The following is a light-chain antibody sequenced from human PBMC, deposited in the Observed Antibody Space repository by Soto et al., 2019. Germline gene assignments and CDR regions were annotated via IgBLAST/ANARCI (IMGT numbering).Light chain of an antibody. V-gene: IGKV1-39*01. CDR1: PNIRTY. CDR2: SAS. J-gene: IGKJ1*01. CDR3: QQSLSSPQT. Sequence: DILMTQSPFSLYASVGDRVTFTCRASPNIRTYLNWYQQKAGKVHDLLIYSASGLRSGVPSRFSVSGSGTDFTLTISSLQPEYFATYVCQQSLSSPQTVGQGTKV.